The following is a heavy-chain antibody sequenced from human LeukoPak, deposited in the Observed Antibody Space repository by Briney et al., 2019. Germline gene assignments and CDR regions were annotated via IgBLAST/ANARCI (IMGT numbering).Heavy chain of an antibody. J-gene: IGHJ4*02. CDR1: GFTVSSNY. CDR3: ARGDPMGPRGYYFDY. V-gene: IGHV3-53*01. Sequence: PGGSLRLSCAASGFTVSSNYMSWVRQAPGKGLEWVSVIYSGGSTYYADSVKGRFTISRDNSKNTLYLQMNSLRAEDTAVYYCARGDPMGPRGYYFDYWGQGTLVTVSS. CDR2: IYSGGST. D-gene: IGHD3-10*01.